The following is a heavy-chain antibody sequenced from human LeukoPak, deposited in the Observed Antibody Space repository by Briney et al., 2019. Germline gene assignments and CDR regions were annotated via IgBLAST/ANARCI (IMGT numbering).Heavy chain of an antibody. CDR1: GFTVSSNY. J-gene: IGHJ4*02. D-gene: IGHD1-26*01. CDR3: ARGIVGATTFHFDY. Sequence: GGSLRLSCAASGFTVSSNYMSWVRQAPGKGLEWVSVIYSGGSTYYADSVKGRFTISRDNSKNTLYLQMNSLRAEDTAVYYCARGIVGATTFHFDYWGQGTLVTVSS. CDR2: IYSGGST. V-gene: IGHV3-53*01.